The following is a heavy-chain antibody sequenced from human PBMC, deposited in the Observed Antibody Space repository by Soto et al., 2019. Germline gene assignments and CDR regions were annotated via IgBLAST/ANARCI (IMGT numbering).Heavy chain of an antibody. Sequence: QVQLQESGPGLVKPSETLSLTCTVSGGSVSSGSYYWSWIRQPPGKGLEWIGYIYYSGSTNYNPSLKRRVPISVAASEHPFSPKLNSLTAADTAVYYCASYSSGWYDVSYWGQGTLGTVSS. J-gene: IGHJ4*02. V-gene: IGHV4-61*01. D-gene: IGHD6-19*01. CDR2: IYYSGST. CDR3: ASYSSGWYDVSY. CDR1: GGSVSSGSYY.